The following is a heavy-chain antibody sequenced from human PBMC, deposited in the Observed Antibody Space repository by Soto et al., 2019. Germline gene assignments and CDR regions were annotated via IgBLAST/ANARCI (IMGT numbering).Heavy chain of an antibody. CDR3: ARDPMTPGAFDI. Sequence: QVQLQQWGAGLLKPSETLSLTCAVYGGSFSGYYWSWIRQPPGKGLEWIGEINHSRSTNYNPSLKSRVTISVDTSKNQFSLKLSSVTAADTAVYYCARDPMTPGAFDIWGQGTMVTVSS. J-gene: IGHJ3*02. V-gene: IGHV4-34*01. CDR1: GGSFSGYY. D-gene: IGHD4-4*01. CDR2: INHSRST.